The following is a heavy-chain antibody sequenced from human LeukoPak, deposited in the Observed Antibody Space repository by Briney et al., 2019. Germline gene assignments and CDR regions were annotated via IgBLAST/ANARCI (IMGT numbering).Heavy chain of an antibody. Sequence: GSIXXXYWSWIRQPPGKXLXGIGYIYYSGSTNYNPSLESRVTISVDTSKNQXSLKLSSVTAADTAVYYCAXXXXXXXXXXXXXXXXXDVWGKXTXVTVSS. CDR3: AXXXXXXXXXXXXXXXXXDV. CDR2: IYYSGST. CDR1: GSIXXXY. V-gene: IGHV4-59*13. J-gene: IGHJ6*03.